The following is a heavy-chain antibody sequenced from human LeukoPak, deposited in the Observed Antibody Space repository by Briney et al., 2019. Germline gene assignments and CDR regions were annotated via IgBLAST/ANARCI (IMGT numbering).Heavy chain of an antibody. J-gene: IGHJ3*02. Sequence: PGGSLRLSCAASGFTFSSYSMNWVRQAPGKGLEWVSPISSSSSYIYYADSVKGRFTISRDNAKNSLYLQMNSLRAEVTAVYYCARFSGNDAFDIWGQGTMVTVSS. V-gene: IGHV3-21*01. D-gene: IGHD1-26*01. CDR1: GFTFSSYS. CDR2: ISSSSSYI. CDR3: ARFSGNDAFDI.